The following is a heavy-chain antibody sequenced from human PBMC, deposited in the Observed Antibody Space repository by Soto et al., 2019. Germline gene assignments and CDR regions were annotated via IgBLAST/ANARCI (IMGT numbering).Heavy chain of an antibody. Sequence: QVQLVESGGGVVQPGRSLRLSCAASGFSFSNYGMYWVRQAPGKGLEWVAVIWHDGSHKYYADSVKGRFTISRDNSRNTLHLQMNSLRAEDTAVYYCAIGRDSKSGAHAFDICGQGTMVTVSS. CDR2: IWHDGSHK. CDR3: AIGRDSKSGAHAFDI. V-gene: IGHV3-33*01. CDR1: GFSFSNYG. J-gene: IGHJ3*02. D-gene: IGHD7-27*01.